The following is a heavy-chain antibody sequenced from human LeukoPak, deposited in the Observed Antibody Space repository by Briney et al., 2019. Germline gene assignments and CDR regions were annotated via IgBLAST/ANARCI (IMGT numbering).Heavy chain of an antibody. Sequence: SETLSLTCAVYGGSFSGYYWSWIRQPPGKGLECIGEINHSGSTNYNPSLKSRVTISVDTSKNQFSLKLSSVTAADTAVYYCAREIIRFSSGWFDYWGQGTLVTVSS. V-gene: IGHV4-34*01. J-gene: IGHJ4*02. CDR2: INHSGST. CDR3: AREIIRFSSGWFDY. D-gene: IGHD6-19*01. CDR1: GGSFSGYY.